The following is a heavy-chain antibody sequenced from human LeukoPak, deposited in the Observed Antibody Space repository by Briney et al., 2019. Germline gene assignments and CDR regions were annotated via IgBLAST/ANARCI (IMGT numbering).Heavy chain of an antibody. CDR2: ISYDGRNK. D-gene: IGHD6-19*01. V-gene: IGHV3-30*04. J-gene: IGHJ6*02. CDR3: ARDRGQWLAQAYGMDV. Sequence: GGSLRLSCAASGFTFTSYAMHWVRQAPGKGLEWVAVISYDGRNKYYADSVKDRFTISRDNSKNTLYLQMNSLRAEDTAVYYCARDRGQWLAQAYGMDVWGQGTTVTVSS. CDR1: GFTFTSYA.